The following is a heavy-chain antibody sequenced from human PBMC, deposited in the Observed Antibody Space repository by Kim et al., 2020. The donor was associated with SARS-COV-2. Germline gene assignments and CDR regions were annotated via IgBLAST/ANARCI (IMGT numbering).Heavy chain of an antibody. V-gene: IGHV3-21*01. CDR1: GFTFSTYS. Sequence: GSLRLSCAASGFTFSTYSMNWVRQAPGKGLEWVSSISSSSSYIYYAESVEGRFTISRDNAKNSLYRQMNSLRAEDTAVYYCARVQYNWNYGDYYYAMDVSGQGTTVSVSS. J-gene: IGHJ6*02. CDR2: ISSSSSYI. CDR3: ARVQYNWNYGDYYYAMDV. D-gene: IGHD1-7*01.